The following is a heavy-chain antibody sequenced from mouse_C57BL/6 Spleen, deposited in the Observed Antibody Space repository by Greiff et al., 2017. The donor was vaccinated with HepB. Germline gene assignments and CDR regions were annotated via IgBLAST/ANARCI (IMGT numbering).Heavy chain of an antibody. CDR3: ARDRGYRNLQYFDY. D-gene: IGHD2-5*01. Sequence: EVHLVESGGGLVKPGGSLKLSCAASGFTFSSYAMSWVRQTPEKRLEWVATISDGGSYTYYPDNVKGRFTISRDNAKNNLYLQMSHLKSEDTAMYYCARDRGYRNLQYFDYWGQGTTLTVSS. CDR2: ISDGGSYT. V-gene: IGHV5-4*01. CDR1: GFTFSSYA. J-gene: IGHJ2*01.